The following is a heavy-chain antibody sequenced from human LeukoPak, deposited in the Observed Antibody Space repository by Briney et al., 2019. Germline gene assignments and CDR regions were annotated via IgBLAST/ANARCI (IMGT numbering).Heavy chain of an antibody. CDR1: GGSISSSSYY. Sequence: SETLTLTCTVSGGSISSSSYYWGWIRQPPGKGLEWIGSIYYSGSTYYNPSLKSRVTISVDTSKNQFSLKLSSVTAADTAVYYCARHPGYCSSTSCQNWFDPWGQGTLVTVSS. V-gene: IGHV4-39*01. CDR2: IYYSGST. D-gene: IGHD2-2*01. J-gene: IGHJ5*02. CDR3: ARHPGYCSSTSCQNWFDP.